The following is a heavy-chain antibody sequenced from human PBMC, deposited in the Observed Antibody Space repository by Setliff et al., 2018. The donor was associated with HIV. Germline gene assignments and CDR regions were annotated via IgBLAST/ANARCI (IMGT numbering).Heavy chain of an antibody. V-gene: IGHV4-39*07. CDR1: GGSISSSSYY. J-gene: IGHJ4*02. D-gene: IGHD5-18*01. Sequence: PSETLSLTCTVSGGSISSSSYYWGWVRQPPGKGLEWIGSMYYSGSTYYTPSLKSRITTSLDTSKNQFSLRMRSVTAADTAVYYCARVFVDTAVLRVLEYYFDSWGRGTLVTVS. CDR3: ARVFVDTAVLRVLEYYFDS. CDR2: MYYSGST.